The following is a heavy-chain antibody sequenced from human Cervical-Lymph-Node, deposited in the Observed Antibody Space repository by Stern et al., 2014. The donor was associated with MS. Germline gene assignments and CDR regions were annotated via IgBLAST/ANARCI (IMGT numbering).Heavy chain of an antibody. J-gene: IGHJ4*02. D-gene: IGHD5-24*01. CDR3: ARVIGDGYDSLDD. CDR1: GGTLSSNT. CDR2: IIAIIGTT. V-gene: IGHV1-69*01. Sequence: VQLVESGDEVRKPGSSGKVSCQVSGGTLSSNTIVWVRQAPGQGLQWMGGIIAIIGTTDYAQKFHDRVTITADESTNTVYMEVTSLTSEDTAVYYCARVIGDGYDSLDDWGQGTLVTVSS.